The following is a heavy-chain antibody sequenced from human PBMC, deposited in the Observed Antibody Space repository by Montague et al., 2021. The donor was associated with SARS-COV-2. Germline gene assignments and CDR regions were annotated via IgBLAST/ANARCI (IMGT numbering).Heavy chain of an antibody. J-gene: IGHJ4*02. CDR2: INHYGST. CDR1: GGSFSGYY. V-gene: IGHV4-34*01. CDR3: ARVTTDVLRYFDWLTQEDPRYCDY. Sequence: SETLSLTCAVYGGSFSGYYWSWIRQPPGKGLDWIGEINHYGSTNYNPSLKIRVTISLDTSKSQFSLKLSSVTAADTAVYYCARVTTDVLRYFDWLTQEDPRYCDYWGQGTLVAVSS. D-gene: IGHD3-9*01.